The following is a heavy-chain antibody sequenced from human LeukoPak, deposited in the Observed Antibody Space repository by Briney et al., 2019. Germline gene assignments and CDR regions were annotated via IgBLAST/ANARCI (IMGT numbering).Heavy chain of an antibody. CDR1: GFTFRSHG. J-gene: IGHJ6*03. Sequence: GGSLRLSCAASGFTFRSHGMNWVRQAPGKGLEWVSGISPSGGITYYTDSVKGRFTISRDNAKNSLYLQMNSLRVEDTAVYYCARDPYSGAYFEGYYHYYMDVWGKGTTVTVSS. D-gene: IGHD3-9*01. V-gene: IGHV3-21*01. CDR2: ISPSGGIT. CDR3: ARDPYSGAYFEGYYHYYMDV.